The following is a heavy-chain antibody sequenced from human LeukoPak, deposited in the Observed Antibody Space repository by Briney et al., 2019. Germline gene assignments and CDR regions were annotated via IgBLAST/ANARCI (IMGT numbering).Heavy chain of an antibody. CDR1: GFTFSSYA. CDR2: ISGSGGST. D-gene: IGHD5-12*01. V-gene: IGHV3-23*01. CDR3: GKDRRGYSGYADY. Sequence: HPGGSLGLSCAASGFTFSSYAMSWVRQAPGKGLEWVSAISGSGGSTYYADSVKGRFTISRDNSKNTLYLQMNSLRAEDTAVYFCGKDRRGYSGYADYWGQGTLVTVSS. J-gene: IGHJ4*02.